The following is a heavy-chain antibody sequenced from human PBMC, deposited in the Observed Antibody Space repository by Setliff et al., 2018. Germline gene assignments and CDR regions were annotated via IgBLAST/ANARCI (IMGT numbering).Heavy chain of an antibody. J-gene: IGHJ5*02. CDR2: SNHGGST. D-gene: IGHD6-6*01. Sequence: PSETLSLTCSVYGESFSNNYWSWIRQTPGKGLEWIGESNHGGSTSYHPSLKSRLTMSVDTSKNQFSLKLSSVTAADTAVYYCARGGSSSLKDWFDPWGQGTLVTAPQ. V-gene: IGHV4-34*01. CDR1: GESFSNNY. CDR3: ARGGSSSLKDWFDP.